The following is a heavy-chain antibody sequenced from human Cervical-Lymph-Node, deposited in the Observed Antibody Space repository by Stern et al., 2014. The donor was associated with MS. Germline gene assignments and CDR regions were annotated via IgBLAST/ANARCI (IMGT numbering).Heavy chain of an antibody. V-gene: IGHV1-3*01. CDR3: ARAQQWLADWFDP. CDR1: GYTFTSYA. CDR2: INAGNGNT. Sequence: QVQLMQSGAEVKKPGASVKVSCKASGYTFTSYAMHWVRQAPGQRLEWMGWINAGNGNTKYSQKFQGRVTITRDTSASTAYMELSSLRSEDTAVYYCARAQQWLADWFDPWGQGTLVTVSS. J-gene: IGHJ5*02. D-gene: IGHD6-19*01.